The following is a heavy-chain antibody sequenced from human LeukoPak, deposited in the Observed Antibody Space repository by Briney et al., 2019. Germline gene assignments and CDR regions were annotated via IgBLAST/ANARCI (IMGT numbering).Heavy chain of an antibody. CDR2: ISGSAVST. CDR3: AKAVDYGVSYYYFDY. Sequence: GGSLRLSCAASGFTFSNYAMNWVRQGPGKGLEWVSVISGSAVSTYYADSVKGRFTISRDNSKNTLYLQMNSLRAEDTAVYYCAKAVDYGVSYYYFDYWGQGTLVTVSS. J-gene: IGHJ4*02. V-gene: IGHV3-23*01. D-gene: IGHD4-17*01. CDR1: GFTFSNYA.